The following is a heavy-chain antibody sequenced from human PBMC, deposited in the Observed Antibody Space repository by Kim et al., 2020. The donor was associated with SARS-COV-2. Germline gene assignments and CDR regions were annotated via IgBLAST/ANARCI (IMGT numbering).Heavy chain of an antibody. V-gene: IGHV3-11*01. CDR3: ARGGKQLLLDY. J-gene: IGHJ4*02. CDR1: GFTFSDYS. Sequence: GGSLRLSCAASGFTFSDYSMTWIRQAPGKGLEWISYISSSGNTFYYADSVKGRFTISRDNAKNSLYLQMNSLRAEDTAVYYCARGGKQLLLDYWGQGTL. CDR2: ISSSGNTF. D-gene: IGHD6-13*01.